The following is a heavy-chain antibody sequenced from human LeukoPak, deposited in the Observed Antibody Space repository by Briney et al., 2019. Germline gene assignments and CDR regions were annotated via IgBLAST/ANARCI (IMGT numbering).Heavy chain of an antibody. J-gene: IGHJ3*02. D-gene: IGHD3-22*01. Sequence: GALRLSCAASGFTFSSYAMSWVRQAPGKGLEWVSAISGSGGSTYYADSVKGRFTISRDNSKNTLYLQMNSLRAEDTAVYYCAKERVGVVVAFDAFDIWGQGTMVTVSS. CDR3: AKERVGVVVAFDAFDI. V-gene: IGHV3-23*01. CDR1: GFTFSSYA. CDR2: ISGSGGST.